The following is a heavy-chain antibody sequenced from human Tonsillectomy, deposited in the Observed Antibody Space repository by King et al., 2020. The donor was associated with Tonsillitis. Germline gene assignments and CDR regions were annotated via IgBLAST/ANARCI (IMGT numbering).Heavy chain of an antibody. D-gene: IGHD1-26*01. CDR3: ARVLIVGVTVVFDV. J-gene: IGHJ3*01. CDR2: INPNSGGT. V-gene: IGHV1-2*04. Sequence: VQLVESGAEVKKPGASVKVSCKASGYTFTDYYMHWVRQAPGQGLEWMGWINPNSGGTNYAQKFQGWVTMTKDTSISTVYMELSSLRSGDTALYYCARVLIVGVTVVFDVGGHGTMVTVPS. CDR1: GYTFTDYY.